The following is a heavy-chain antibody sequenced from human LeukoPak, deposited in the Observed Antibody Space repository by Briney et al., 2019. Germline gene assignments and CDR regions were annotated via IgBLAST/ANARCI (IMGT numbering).Heavy chain of an antibody. CDR3: ARDREYSSGWFDY. CDR2: IYYSGST. V-gene: IGHV4-39*07. Sequence: SETLSLTCTVSGGSISSSSYYWGRIRQPRGKGLEWIGSIYYSGSTYYNPSLKSRVTISVDTSKSQFSLKLSSVTAADTAVYYCARDREYSSGWFDYWGQGTLVTVSS. J-gene: IGHJ4*02. CDR1: GGSISSSSYY. D-gene: IGHD6-19*01.